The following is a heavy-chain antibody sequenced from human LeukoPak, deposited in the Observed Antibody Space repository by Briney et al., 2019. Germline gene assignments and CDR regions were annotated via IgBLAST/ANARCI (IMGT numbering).Heavy chain of an antibody. CDR3: ARHLSGVTGYTYGRGIDY. V-gene: IGHV3-7*01. J-gene: IGHJ4*02. Sequence: GGSLRLSCAAPGFTFSSYWMSWVRQAPGKGLEWVANIKKDGSEKYSVDSVKGRFTISRDNAKTSLYLQMNTLRAEDTAVYYCARHLSGVTGYTYGRGIDYWGQGTLVTVSS. CDR2: IKKDGSEK. CDR1: GFTFSSYW. D-gene: IGHD5-18*01.